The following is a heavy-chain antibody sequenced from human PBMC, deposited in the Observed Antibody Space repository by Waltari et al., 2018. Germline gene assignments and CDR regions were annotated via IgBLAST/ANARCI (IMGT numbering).Heavy chain of an antibody. J-gene: IGHJ4*02. V-gene: IGHV5-51*01. Sequence: EVQLVQSGAEVKKPGESLKISCQGSGYSFTSYWIGWVRQMPGKGLEWMGIIYPGDSDTRYSPSFQGQVTISADKSISTAYLQWSSLKASDTAMYYCARLPPDIVVVVAATGFDYWGQGTLVTVSS. CDR2: IYPGDSDT. CDR3: ARLPPDIVVVVAATGFDY. CDR1: GYSFTSYW. D-gene: IGHD2-15*01.